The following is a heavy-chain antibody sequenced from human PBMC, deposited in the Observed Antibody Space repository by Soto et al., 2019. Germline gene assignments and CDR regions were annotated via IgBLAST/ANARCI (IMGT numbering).Heavy chain of an antibody. V-gene: IGHV4-31*03. CDR1: GGSSSRGGYY. Sequence: LSLACTVSGGSSSRGGYYWSWIRQHPGKGLEWIGYIYHSGTTYYNPSLKSRVTISVDTSKNQFSLKLTSVTAADTAVYYCARVRGHQLLGWFDPWGQGTLVTVSS. CDR2: IYHSGTT. D-gene: IGHD2-2*01. J-gene: IGHJ5*02. CDR3: ARVRGHQLLGWFDP.